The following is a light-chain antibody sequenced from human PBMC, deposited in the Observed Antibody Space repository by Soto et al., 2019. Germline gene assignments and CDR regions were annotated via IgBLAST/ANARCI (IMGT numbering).Light chain of an antibody. CDR2: TAS. CDR1: ESISSY. J-gene: IGKJ4*02. Sequence: DIQMTQSPSSLSASVGDRVTISCRSNESISSYLNWYQQQPGKAPKLLIYTASSVQSGVPSRFSGRGSGTNFSRTISSLQSGDSATYYCQQSSRAPFTFGGGTKLEIK. CDR3: QQSSRAPFT. V-gene: IGKV1-39*01.